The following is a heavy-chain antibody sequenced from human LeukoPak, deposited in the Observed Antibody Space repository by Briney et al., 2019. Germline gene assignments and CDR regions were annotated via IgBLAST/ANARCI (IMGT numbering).Heavy chain of an antibody. V-gene: IGHV1-69*13. CDR3: ARDSAEQWLTYYFDY. D-gene: IGHD6-19*01. CDR2: IIPIFSTT. J-gene: IGHJ4*02. CDR1: GGTYRSYA. Sequence: SVKVSCKASGGTYRSYAFSWVRPPPGQGLDWMGGIIPIFSTTYYAQKYQGRVTHTADESTSTHYMELSGMTSAETPIYYYARDSAEQWLTYYFDYWGQGTLVTVSS.